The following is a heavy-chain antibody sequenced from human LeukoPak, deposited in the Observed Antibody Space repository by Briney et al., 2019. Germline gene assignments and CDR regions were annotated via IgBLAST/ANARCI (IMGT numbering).Heavy chain of an antibody. Sequence: GASVKVSCKASGYPFTSYGINWVRQAPGQGLEWMGWISAYNGNANYAQKLQGRVTMTTDTSTSTAYMALRSLRSDDTALYYCASGPVVGATSLDYWGQGTLVTVSS. V-gene: IGHV1-18*01. CDR1: GYPFTSYG. CDR3: ASGPVVGATSLDY. J-gene: IGHJ4*02. CDR2: ISAYNGNA. D-gene: IGHD1-26*01.